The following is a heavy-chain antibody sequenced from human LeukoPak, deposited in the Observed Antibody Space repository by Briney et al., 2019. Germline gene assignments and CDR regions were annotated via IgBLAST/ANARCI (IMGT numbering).Heavy chain of an antibody. Sequence: SVKVPCKASGGTFSSYAISWVRQAPGQGLEWMGGIIPIFGTANYAQRFQGRVTITADESTSTAYMELSSLRSEDTAVYYCARYLGYCSSTSCSYYYYMDVWGKGTTVTVSS. V-gene: IGHV1-69*01. J-gene: IGHJ6*03. D-gene: IGHD2-2*01. CDR2: IIPIFGTA. CDR1: GGTFSSYA. CDR3: ARYLGYCSSTSCSYYYYMDV.